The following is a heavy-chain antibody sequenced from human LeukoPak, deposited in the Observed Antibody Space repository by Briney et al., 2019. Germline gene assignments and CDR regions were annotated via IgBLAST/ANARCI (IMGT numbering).Heavy chain of an antibody. CDR3: AKDTSMVSIYIGMDV. CDR2: IAYDGSNK. CDR1: GFTFSNYG. J-gene: IGHJ6*02. D-gene: IGHD5-18*01. Sequence: GRSLRLSCAASGFTFSNYGMHWVRQAPGKGLEWVAPIAYDGSNKYYADSVKGRFTISRDNSKNTLYLQMNSLRAEDTAVYYCAKDTSMVSIYIGMDVWGQGTTVTVSS. V-gene: IGHV3-30*18.